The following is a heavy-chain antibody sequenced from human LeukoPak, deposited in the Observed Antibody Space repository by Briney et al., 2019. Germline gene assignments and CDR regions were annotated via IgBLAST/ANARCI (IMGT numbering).Heavy chain of an antibody. D-gene: IGHD5-12*01. CDR1: GFTFSSYA. CDR2: ISGSGGST. Sequence: GGSLRLSCAASGFTFSSYAMSWVRQAPGKGLEWVSAISGSGGSTYYADSVKGRFTISRDNSKNTLYLQMNSLRAEDTAVYYCARDSAATTDFDYWGQGTLVTVSS. V-gene: IGHV3-23*01. J-gene: IGHJ4*02. CDR3: ARDSAATTDFDY.